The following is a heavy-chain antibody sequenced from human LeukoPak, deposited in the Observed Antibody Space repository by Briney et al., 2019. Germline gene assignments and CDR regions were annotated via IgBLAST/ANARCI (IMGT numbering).Heavy chain of an antibody. D-gene: IGHD3/OR15-3a*01. V-gene: IGHV3-30*02. CDR3: TTKYGTGY. Sequence: PGGSLRLSCAASGFTFSNFGMHWVRQAPGKGLEWVAFIRYDGSNKYYADSVKGRFTISRDDSQNTLSLQMNSLNTEDTAVYYCTTKYGTGYWGQGTLVTVSS. J-gene: IGHJ4*02. CDR2: IRYDGSNK. CDR1: GFTFSNFG.